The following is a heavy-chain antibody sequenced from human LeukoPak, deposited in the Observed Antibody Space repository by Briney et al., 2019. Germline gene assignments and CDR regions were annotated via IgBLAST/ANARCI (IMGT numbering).Heavy chain of an antibody. CDR2: ISSSSTYT. J-gene: IGHJ5*02. CDR1: GFTFSDYY. Sequence: GGSLRLSCAASGFTFSDYYMKWIRQAPRKGLEWVSYISSSSTYTNYADSVKGRFSISRDNAKNSLYLQMNSLRAEDTAVYYCARGRASTGTGDWFDPWGQGTLVTVS. V-gene: IGHV3-11*05. D-gene: IGHD6-13*01. CDR3: ARGRASTGTGDWFDP.